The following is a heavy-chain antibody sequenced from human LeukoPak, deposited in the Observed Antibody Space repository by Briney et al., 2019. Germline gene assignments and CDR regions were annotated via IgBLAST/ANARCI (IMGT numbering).Heavy chain of an antibody. CDR2: ISSTSTYI. Sequence: PGGSLRLSCAASGFTFSSYSLNWVRQAPGKGLEWVSSISSTSTYIYYADSVKGRFTISRDNAKNSLYLQMNSLRAEDTAVYYCARYFDAGEILRRPLDYWGQGSLVTVSS. D-gene: IGHD3-9*01. CDR3: ARYFDAGEILRRPLDY. J-gene: IGHJ4*02. CDR1: GFTFSSYS. V-gene: IGHV3-21*01.